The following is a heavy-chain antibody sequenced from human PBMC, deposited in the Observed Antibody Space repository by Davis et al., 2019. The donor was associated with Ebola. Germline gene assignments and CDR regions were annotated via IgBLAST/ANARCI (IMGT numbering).Heavy chain of an antibody. CDR2: ISYDGSNK. J-gene: IGHJ4*02. CDR3: ARGGKWLDIDY. Sequence: GESLKISCAASGFTFSSYSMNWVRQAPGKGLEWVAVISYDGSNKYYADSVKGRFTISRDNSKNTLYLQMNSLRAEDTAVYYCARGGKWLDIDYWGQGTLVTVSS. V-gene: IGHV3-30*03. D-gene: IGHD6-19*01. CDR1: GFTFSSYS.